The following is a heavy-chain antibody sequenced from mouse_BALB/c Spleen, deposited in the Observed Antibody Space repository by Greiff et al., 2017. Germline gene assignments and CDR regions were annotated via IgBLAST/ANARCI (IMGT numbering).Heavy chain of an antibody. J-gene: IGHJ2*01. D-gene: IGHD1-1*01. CDR2: INSNGGST. Sequence: EVHLVESGGGLVKLGGSLKLSCAASGFTFSSYYMSWVRQTPEKRLELVAAINSNGGSTYYPDTVKGRFTISRDNAKNTLYLQMSSLKSEDTALYYCARHYGSSPYYFDYWGQGTTLTVSA. CDR3: ARHYGSSPYYFDY. V-gene: IGHV5-6-2*01. CDR1: GFTFSSYY.